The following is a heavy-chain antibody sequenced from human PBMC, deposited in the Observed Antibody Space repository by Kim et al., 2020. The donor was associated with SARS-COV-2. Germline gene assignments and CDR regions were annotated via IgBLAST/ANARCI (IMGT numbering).Heavy chain of an antibody. CDR1: GFTFSTYW. J-gene: IGHJ3*02. V-gene: IGHV3-7*03. CDR2: IKQDGSEK. D-gene: IGHD3-10*01. Sequence: GGSLRLSCAVSGFTFSTYWMSWVRQAPGKGLEWVANIKQDGSEKYYLDSVKGRFTISRDNAKNSLYLQINSLRAEDTAIYYCARDMDSGSGSRSIGTFDIWGQGTMVTVSS. CDR3: ARDMDSGSGSRSIGTFDI.